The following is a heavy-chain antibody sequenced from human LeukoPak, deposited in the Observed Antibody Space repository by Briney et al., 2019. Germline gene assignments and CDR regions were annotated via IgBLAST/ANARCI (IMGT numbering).Heavy chain of an antibody. CDR1: GGSISSYY. J-gene: IGHJ5*02. CDR3: ARTYYDFWSGYYTSWFDP. CDR2: IYYSGST. V-gene: IGHV4-59*08. Sequence: SETLSLTCTVSGGSISSYYWSWIRQPPGKGLEWIGYIYYSGSTNYNPSLKSRVTISVDTSKNQSSLKLSSVTAADTAVYYCARTYYDFWSGYYTSWFDPWGQGTLVTVSS. D-gene: IGHD3-3*01.